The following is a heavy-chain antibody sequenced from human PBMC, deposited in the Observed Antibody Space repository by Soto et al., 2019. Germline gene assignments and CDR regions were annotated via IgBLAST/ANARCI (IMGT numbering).Heavy chain of an antibody. D-gene: IGHD7-27*01. CDR3: ARGPSGDKVDY. CDR2: IYDGGST. V-gene: IGHV4-30-4*01. CDR1: GDSISNVNYC. Sequence: ASETLSLTCTVSGDSISNVNYCWSWIRQSPDKGLERTGHIYDGGSTYNNKSLTSRVTISVDTSKNQFSLQLRSVSAADTAVYYCARGPSGDKVDYWGQGTLVTVS. J-gene: IGHJ4*02.